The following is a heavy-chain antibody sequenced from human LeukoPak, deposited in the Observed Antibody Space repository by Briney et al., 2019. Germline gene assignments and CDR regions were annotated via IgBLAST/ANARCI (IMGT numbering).Heavy chain of an antibody. J-gene: IGHJ5*02. Sequence: ASVKVSCKVSGSTFTSRGISWVRQAPGQGLEWMGGISTSTGNINYAQKLQGRVSMTTDTSTTTVYMELRSLTSDDTAVYYCARSYSSTWYGGFDPWGQGTLVTVSS. D-gene: IGHD6-13*01. CDR3: ARSYSSTWYGGFDP. V-gene: IGHV1-18*01. CDR2: ISTSTGNI. CDR1: GSTFTSRG.